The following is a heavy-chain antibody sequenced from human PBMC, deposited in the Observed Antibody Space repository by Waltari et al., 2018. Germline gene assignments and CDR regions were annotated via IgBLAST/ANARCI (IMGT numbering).Heavy chain of an antibody. CDR3: ARWPNVRLGGVIARDAFDI. D-gene: IGHD3-16*02. CDR1: GGSFSGYY. J-gene: IGHJ3*02. Sequence: QVQLQQWGAGLLKPSETLSLTCAVYGGSFSGYYWSWIRQPPGQGLEWIGEINHSGSTNYNPSLKSRVTISVDTSKNQFSLKLSSVTAADTAVYYCARWPNVRLGGVIARDAFDIWGQGTMVTVSS. V-gene: IGHV4-34*01. CDR2: INHSGST.